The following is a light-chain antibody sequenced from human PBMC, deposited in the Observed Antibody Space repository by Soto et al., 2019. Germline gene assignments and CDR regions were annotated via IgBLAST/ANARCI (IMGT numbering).Light chain of an antibody. J-gene: IGKJ2*01. Sequence: EIELTQSPGTLSLSPGERVTLSCRASQSVSSNYLAWYQQKPGQAPRLLIDGASSRATGIPDRFSGSGSGTDFTLSISRLEPEEAAVYYCQQYGTTFGQGTKLEIK. CDR1: QSVSSNY. V-gene: IGKV3-20*01. CDR3: QQYGTT. CDR2: GAS.